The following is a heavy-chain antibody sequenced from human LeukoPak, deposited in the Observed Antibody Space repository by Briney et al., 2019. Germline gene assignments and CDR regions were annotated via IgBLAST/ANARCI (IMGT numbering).Heavy chain of an antibody. CDR1: GGSISTYY. V-gene: IGHV4-59*01. CDR3: ARGRASGWSDAFDI. J-gene: IGHJ3*02. CDR2: IYSSGRT. D-gene: IGHD6-19*01. Sequence: SETLSLTCTISGGSISTYYWSWIRQPPGKGLEWIGDIYSSGRTNYNPSLKSRVTISVDTSKNQFSLNLNSVTAADTAVYYCARGRASGWSDAFDIWGQGTMDTVSS.